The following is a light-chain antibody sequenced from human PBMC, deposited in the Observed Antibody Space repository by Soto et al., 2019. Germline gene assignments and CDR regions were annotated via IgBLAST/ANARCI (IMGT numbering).Light chain of an antibody. J-gene: IGKJ1*01. V-gene: IGKV1-8*01. CDR2: AAS. CDR3: QQYYRYPRT. CDR1: QGISSY. Sequence: AIRMTQSPSSLSASTGDRVTITCRASQGISSYLAWYQQKPGKAPKLLIYAASTLQSGVPSRFSGSGSGTDFTLTIICLQSEDFATYYCQQYYRYPRTFGQGTKVDIK.